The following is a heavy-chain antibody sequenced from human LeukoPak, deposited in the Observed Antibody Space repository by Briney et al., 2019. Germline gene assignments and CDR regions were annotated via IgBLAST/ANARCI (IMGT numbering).Heavy chain of an antibody. CDR2: INPNSGGT. CDR1: GYTFTGYY. V-gene: IGHV1-2*02. CDR3: ARGYCSSTSCYPFFDY. D-gene: IGHD2-2*01. Sequence: GDSLTVSCKASGYTFTGYYMHWVRQAPGQGLEWMGWINPNSGGTNYAQKLQGRVTMTRDTAISTAYMELSRLRSDDTAVYYCARGYCSSTSCYPFFDYWGQGTLVTVSS. J-gene: IGHJ4*02.